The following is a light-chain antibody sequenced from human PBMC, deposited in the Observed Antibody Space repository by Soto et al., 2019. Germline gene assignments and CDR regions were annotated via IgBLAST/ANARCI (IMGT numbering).Light chain of an antibody. CDR3: QQANSFPIT. CDR2: FAS. CDR1: QTISSW. V-gene: IGKV1-12*01. Sequence: DIQMTQSPSTLSGSVGDRVTITCRASQTISSWLAWYQQKPGKAPKALIYFASSLQSGVPSRFSGSGSGTYFTLTINSLQPEDFATYYCQQANSFPITFGQGTRLEI. J-gene: IGKJ5*01.